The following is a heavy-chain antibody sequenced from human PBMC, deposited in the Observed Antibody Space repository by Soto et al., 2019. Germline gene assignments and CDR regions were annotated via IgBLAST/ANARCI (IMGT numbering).Heavy chain of an antibody. D-gene: IGHD2-15*01. Sequence: EVQLVESGGGLVKPGGSLRLSCAASGFTFSSYSMNWVRQAPGKGLEWVTSISSSSSYIYYADSLKGRFDFSRDNAKNSWYLQMNSLIAEDTAVYYCARAYCRGCSVYSVYLFEYWGQGILVTVSS. CDR2: ISSSSSYI. J-gene: IGHJ4*02. V-gene: IGHV3-21*01. CDR1: GFTFSSYS. CDR3: ARAYCRGCSVYSVYLFEY.